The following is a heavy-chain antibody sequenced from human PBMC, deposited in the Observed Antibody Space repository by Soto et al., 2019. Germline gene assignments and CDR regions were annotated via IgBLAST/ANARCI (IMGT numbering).Heavy chain of an antibody. D-gene: IGHD6-13*01. CDR2: ISYDGSNK. V-gene: IGHV3-30*18. CDR3: AKTGIAAAGINAIDY. Sequence: QVPLVESGGGVVQPGRSLRLSFAASGFTFSSYGMHWVRQAPGKGLEWVAVISYDGSNKYYADSVKGRFTISRDNSKNTLYLQMNSLRAEDTAVYYCAKTGIAAAGINAIDYWGQGTLVTVSS. CDR1: GFTFSSYG. J-gene: IGHJ4*02.